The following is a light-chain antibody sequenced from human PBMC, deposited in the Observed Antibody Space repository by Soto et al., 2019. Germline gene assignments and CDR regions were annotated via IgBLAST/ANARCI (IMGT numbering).Light chain of an antibody. Sequence: NFMLTQPHPVSESPGKTVTISCTRSSGSIGSSYVQWYQQRPGSFPTTVIFEDNQRPTGVPVRFSGSIDSSSNSASLVISGLRTEDEADYYCQSYDTSNPLVFGGGTKLTVL. CDR2: EDN. V-gene: IGLV6-57*01. J-gene: IGLJ3*02. CDR3: QSYDTSNPLV. CDR1: SGSIGSSY.